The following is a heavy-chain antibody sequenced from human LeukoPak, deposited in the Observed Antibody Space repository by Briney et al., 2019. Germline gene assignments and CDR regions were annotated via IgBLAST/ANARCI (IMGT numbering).Heavy chain of an antibody. D-gene: IGHD3-10*01. J-gene: IGHJ5*02. CDR1: GFTFSDSS. CDR2: IRSKTNNYAT. Sequence: GESLTLSCVASGFTFSDSSMHWVRQASGKGLEWLGRIRSKTNNYATVYAASVKGRFTISRDDSKNTVYLQMNSLRVEDTAVYYCARESDPSGQGTLVTVSS. CDR3: ARESDP. V-gene: IGHV3-73*01.